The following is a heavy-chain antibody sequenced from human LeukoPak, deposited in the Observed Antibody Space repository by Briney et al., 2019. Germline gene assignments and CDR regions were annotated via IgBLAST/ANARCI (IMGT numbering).Heavy chain of an antibody. V-gene: IGHV4-30-4*01. Sequence: SETLSLTCTVSGGSISSGDNYWSWIRQPPGKGLEWIGYIYYSGSTYYNPSLKSRVTISVDTSKNQISLKLSSVTAADTAVYYCARAGSDYYDSSGYYYFDYWGQGTLVTVSS. CDR2: IYYSGST. CDR3: ARAGSDYYDSSGYYYFDY. CDR1: GGSISSGDNY. J-gene: IGHJ4*02. D-gene: IGHD3-22*01.